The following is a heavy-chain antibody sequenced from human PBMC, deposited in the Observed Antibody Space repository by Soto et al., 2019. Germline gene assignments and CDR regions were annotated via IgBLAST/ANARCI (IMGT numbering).Heavy chain of an antibody. CDR1: GFTFSNAW. J-gene: IGHJ6*02. CDR3: TTVRQDYDYYYGIDV. CDR2: IKSKTDGGTT. Sequence: GGSLRLSCAASGFTFSNAWMSWVRQAPGKGLEWVGRIKSKTDGGTTDYAAPVKCRFTISRDDSKNTLYLQMNSLKTEDTAVYYCTTVRQDYDYYYGIDVWGQGTTVTVSS. V-gene: IGHV3-15*01. D-gene: IGHD4-17*01.